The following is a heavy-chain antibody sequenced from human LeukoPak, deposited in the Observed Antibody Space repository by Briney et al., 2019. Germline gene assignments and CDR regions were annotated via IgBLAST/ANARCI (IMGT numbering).Heavy chain of an antibody. CDR3: ARINYDILTGYLGHFDY. D-gene: IGHD3-9*01. J-gene: IGHJ4*02. CDR2: MNPNSGNT. Sequence: ASVKVSCKASGYTFTSYDINWVRQATGQGLEWTGWMNPNSGNTGYAQKFQGRVTMTRNTSISTAYMELSGLRSEDTAVYYCARINYDILTGYLGHFDYWGQGTLVTVSS. CDR1: GYTFTSYD. V-gene: IGHV1-8*01.